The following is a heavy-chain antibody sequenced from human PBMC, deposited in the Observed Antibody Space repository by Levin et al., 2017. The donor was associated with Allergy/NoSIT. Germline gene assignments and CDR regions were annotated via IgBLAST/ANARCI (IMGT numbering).Heavy chain of an antibody. D-gene: IGHD7-27*01. CDR2: ITKPSRTI. V-gene: IGHV3-48*01. J-gene: IGHJ4*02. Sequence: GGSLRLSCAASGFILRTSDMNWVRQAPGKGLEWISFITKPSRTISYADSVKGRFTVSRDNAKNSLYLDMNSLRAEDTAVYYCVTDEAGDEDFEYWGQGTLVTVSS. CDR1: GFILRTSD. CDR3: VTDEAGDEDFEY.